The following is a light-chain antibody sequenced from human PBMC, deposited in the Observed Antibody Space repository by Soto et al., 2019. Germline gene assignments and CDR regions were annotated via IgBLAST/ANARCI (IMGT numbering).Light chain of an antibody. CDR1: SSNIGNNY. Sequence: QSVLTQPPSVSAAPGQTVTISCSGRSSNIGNNYVSWYQQLPGTAPKLLIYENNKGPSGIPDRFSGSKSGTSATLGITALQTGDEADYYCGTWDTSLSAWVFGGGTKLTVL. V-gene: IGLV1-51*02. CDR3: GTWDTSLSAWV. J-gene: IGLJ3*02. CDR2: ENN.